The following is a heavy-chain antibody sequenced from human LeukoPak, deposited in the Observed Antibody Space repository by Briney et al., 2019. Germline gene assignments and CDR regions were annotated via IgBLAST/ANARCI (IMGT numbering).Heavy chain of an antibody. J-gene: IGHJ4*02. CDR2: IYHIGST. V-gene: IGHV4-61*02. CDR1: GGSISSGDSY. Sequence: SQTLSLTCTVSGGSISSGDSYWSWIRQPAGKGLEWIGRIYHIGSTDYNPSLKSRVTISVDTSKNQFSLNLTSVTAADTAVYYCAREDTSMVSWGQGTLVHVSS. CDR3: AREDTSMVS. D-gene: IGHD5-18*01.